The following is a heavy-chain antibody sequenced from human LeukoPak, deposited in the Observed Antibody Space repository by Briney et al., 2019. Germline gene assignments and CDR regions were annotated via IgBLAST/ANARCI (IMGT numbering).Heavy chain of an antibody. CDR1: GFTFSSYA. Sequence: PGGSLRLSCAASGFTFSSYAMHWVRQAPGKGLEWVAVISYDGSNKYYADSVKGRFTISRDNSKNTLYLQMNSLRAEDTAVYYCARGGNDSSGASYYFDYWGQGTLVTVSS. CDR2: ISYDGSNK. D-gene: IGHD3-22*01. V-gene: IGHV3-30*01. J-gene: IGHJ4*02. CDR3: ARGGNDSSGASYYFDY.